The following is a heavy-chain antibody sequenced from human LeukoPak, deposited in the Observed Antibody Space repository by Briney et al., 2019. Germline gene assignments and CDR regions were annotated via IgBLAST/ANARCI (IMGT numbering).Heavy chain of an antibody. V-gene: IGHV3-30*01. CDR3: ARDSIVGALGYYFDY. D-gene: IGHD1-26*01. Sequence: PSGSLRLSCAASGFTFSSYAMHWVRQAPGKGLEWVAVISYDGSNKYYADSVKGRFTISRANSKNTLYLQMNSLRAEDTAVYYCARDSIVGALGYYFDYWGQGTLVTVSS. J-gene: IGHJ4*02. CDR2: ISYDGSNK. CDR1: GFTFSSYA.